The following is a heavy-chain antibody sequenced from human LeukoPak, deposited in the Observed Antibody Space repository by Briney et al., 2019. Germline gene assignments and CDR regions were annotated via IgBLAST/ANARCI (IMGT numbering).Heavy chain of an antibody. D-gene: IGHD3-10*01. CDR2: MNPNSGNT. V-gene: IGHV1-8*01. CDR1: GCTFTSYD. CDR3: ARGNVGAGSYYYYYGMDV. J-gene: IGHJ6*02. Sequence: ASVKVSCKASGCTFTSYDINWVRQATGQGLEWMGWMNPNSGNTGYAQKFQGRGTMTRNTSISTAYMELSSLRSEETAVYYCARGNVGAGSYYYYYGMDVWGQGTTVTVSS.